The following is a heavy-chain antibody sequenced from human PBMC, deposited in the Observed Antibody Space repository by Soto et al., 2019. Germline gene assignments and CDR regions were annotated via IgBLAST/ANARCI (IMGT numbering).Heavy chain of an antibody. Sequence: QVQLVESGGGVVQPGRSLRLSCAASGFTFSSYAMHWVRQAPGKGLEWVAVISYDGSNKYYADSVKGRFTISRDNSKNTLYLQMNSLRAEDTAVYYSLGDGASNRWGQGTLVTVSS. J-gene: IGHJ4*02. V-gene: IGHV3-30-3*01. CDR3: LGDGASNR. CDR2: ISYDGSNK. CDR1: GFTFSSYA. D-gene: IGHD3-16*01.